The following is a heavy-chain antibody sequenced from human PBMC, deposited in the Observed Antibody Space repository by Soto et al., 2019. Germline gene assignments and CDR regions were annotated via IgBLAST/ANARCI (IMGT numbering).Heavy chain of an antibody. J-gene: IGHJ6*03. CDR3: ARRVEDIVVVPAAIPYYYYYMDV. D-gene: IGHD2-2*01. V-gene: IGHV4-39*01. CDR1: GCSISSSSYY. Sequence: SETLSLTCTVSGCSISSSSYYGGWIRQPPGKGLEWIGRIYYSGRTYYNPSLKRRGTISVDTSKNQFSLKLSSVTAADTAVYYCARRVEDIVVVPAAIPYYYYYMDVWGKGTTVTVSS. CDR2: IYYSGRT.